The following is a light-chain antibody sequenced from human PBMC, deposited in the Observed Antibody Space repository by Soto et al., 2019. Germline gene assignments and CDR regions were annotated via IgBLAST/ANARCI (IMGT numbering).Light chain of an antibody. CDR1: QSVSSSY. CDR2: GAS. CDR3: QQYQNGPLIT. J-gene: IGKJ5*01. V-gene: IGKV3-20*01. Sequence: EIVLTQSPNTLSLSPGERATLSCRGIQSVSSSYLAWYQQKPGQAPRLLIYGASSRATGIPDRFSGSGSGTEFTLTISSLQSEDFADYYCQQYQNGPLITFGQGTRLEIK.